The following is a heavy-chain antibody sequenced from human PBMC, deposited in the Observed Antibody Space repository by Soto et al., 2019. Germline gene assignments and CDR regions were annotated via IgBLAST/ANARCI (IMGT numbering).Heavy chain of an antibody. CDR2: ISSSSSYI. D-gene: IGHD6-19*01. J-gene: IGHJ4*02. V-gene: IGHV3-21*04. CDR1: GFPFSSYS. CDR3: AKLETGGAVAAAADY. Sequence: PGGSMRLSCAASGFPFSSYSMNWVRQAPGKGLEWVSSISSSSSYIYYADSVKGRFIISRDNAKNSLYLQMNSLRAEDTAVYYCAKLETGGAVAAAADYWGQGTLVTVSS.